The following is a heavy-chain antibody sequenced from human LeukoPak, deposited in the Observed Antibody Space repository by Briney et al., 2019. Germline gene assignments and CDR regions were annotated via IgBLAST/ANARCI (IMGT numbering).Heavy chain of an antibody. CDR1: GGSVGSNSYY. D-gene: IGHD6-19*01. CDR2: IDYTGSA. J-gene: IGHJ4*02. V-gene: IGHV4-61*01. CDR3: ARIPVAKTFDY. Sequence: SETLSLTCTVSGGSVGSNSYYWSSVRQPPGKGLEWIGFIDYTGSANYNPSLKSRVTISLDTSKNQFSVKVMSVTAADTAVYYCARIPVAKTFDYWGQGTLVTVSS.